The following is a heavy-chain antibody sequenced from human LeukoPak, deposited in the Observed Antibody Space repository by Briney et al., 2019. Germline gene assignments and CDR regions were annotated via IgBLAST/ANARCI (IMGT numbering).Heavy chain of an antibody. CDR1: GGSISSGGYY. CDR2: IHNSGST. J-gene: IGHJ4*02. CDR3: ARGEYYGSGSYYPGDY. V-gene: IGHV4-31*01. D-gene: IGHD3-10*01. Sequence: PSETLSLTCTVSGGSISSGGYYWSWIRQHPGKGLEWIGYIHNSGSTYYNPSLKSPVSISIDTSKRHFSLRLSSVTAADTAVYYCARGEYYGSGSYYPGDYWGQGTLVTVSS.